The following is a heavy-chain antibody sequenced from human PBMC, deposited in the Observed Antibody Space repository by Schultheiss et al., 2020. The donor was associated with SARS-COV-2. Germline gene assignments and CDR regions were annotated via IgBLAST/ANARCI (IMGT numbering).Heavy chain of an antibody. CDR2: ISSSSSYI. D-gene: IGHD2-2*01. CDR3: ARGVDVVPAAMWDGYYYYYGMDV. V-gene: IGHV3-21*01. J-gene: IGHJ6*02. Sequence: GGSLRLSCAASGFTFSSYSMNWVRQAPGKGLEWVSSISSSSSYIYYADSVKGRFTISRDNAKNSLYLQMNSLRAEDTAVYYCARGVDVVPAAMWDGYYYYYGMDVWGQGTTVTVSS. CDR1: GFTFSSYS.